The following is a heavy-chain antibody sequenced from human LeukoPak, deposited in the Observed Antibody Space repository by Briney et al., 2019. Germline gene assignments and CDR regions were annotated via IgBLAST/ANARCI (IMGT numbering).Heavy chain of an antibody. CDR1: GHTFTGYY. CDR3: ARETYCSGGSCYSCDY. V-gene: IGHV1-2*02. Sequence: GASVKVSCKASGHTFTGYYMHWVRQAPGQGLEWMGWINPNSGGTNYAQKFQGRVTMTRDTSISTAYMELSRLRSDDTAVYYCARETYCSGGSCYSCDYWGQGTLVTVSS. D-gene: IGHD2-15*01. CDR2: INPNSGGT. J-gene: IGHJ4*02.